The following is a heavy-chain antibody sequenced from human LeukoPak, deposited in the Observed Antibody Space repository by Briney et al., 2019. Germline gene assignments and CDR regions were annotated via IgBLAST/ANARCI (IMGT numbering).Heavy chain of an antibody. D-gene: IGHD3-10*01. CDR1: GYTFTSYG. CDR2: ISAYNGNT. J-gene: IGHJ4*02. V-gene: IGHV1-18*01. CDR3: ARDRQLQWFGEFNIDFDY. Sequence: ASVKVSCKASGYTFTSYGISWVRQALGQGLEWMGWISAYNGNTNYAQKLQGRVTMTTDTSTSTAYMELRSLRSEDTAVYYCARDRQLQWFGEFNIDFDYWGQGTLVTVSS.